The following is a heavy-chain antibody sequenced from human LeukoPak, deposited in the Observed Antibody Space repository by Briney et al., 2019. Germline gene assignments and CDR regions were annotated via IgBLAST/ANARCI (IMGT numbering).Heavy chain of an antibody. CDR1: GFTFSNAW. D-gene: IGHD5-24*01. J-gene: IGHJ4*02. CDR3: TLEMATMPFDY. V-gene: IGHV3-15*01. Sequence: GGSLRLSCAASGFTFSNAWMSWVRQAQGKGLEWVGRIKSKTDGGTTDYAAPVKGRFTISRDDSKNTLYLQMNSLKTEDTAVYYCTLEMATMPFDYWGQGTLVTVSS. CDR2: IKSKTDGGTT.